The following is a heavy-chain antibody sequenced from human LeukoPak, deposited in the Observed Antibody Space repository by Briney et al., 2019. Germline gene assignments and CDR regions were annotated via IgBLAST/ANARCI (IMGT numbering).Heavy chain of an antibody. J-gene: IGHJ4*02. CDR1: GFTVSSNY. CDR3: AKSGGLAAAGLGY. D-gene: IGHD6-13*01. Sequence: PGGSLRLSCAASGFTVSSNYMSWVRQAPGKGLEWVSVIYSGGSTYYADSVKGRFTISRDNSKNTLYLQMNSLRTEDTAVYYCAKSGGLAAAGLGYWGQGTLVTVSS. V-gene: IGHV3-53*05. CDR2: IYSGGST.